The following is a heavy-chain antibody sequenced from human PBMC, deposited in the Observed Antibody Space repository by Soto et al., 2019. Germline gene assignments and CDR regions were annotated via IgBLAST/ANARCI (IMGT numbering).Heavy chain of an antibody. J-gene: IGHJ4*02. CDR2: IYSGGST. Sequence: QVQLVESGGGVVQPGRSLRLSCAASGFTFSSYGMHWVRQAPGKGLEWVSVIYSGGSTYYADSVKGRFTISRDNSKNTLYLQMNSLRAADTAVYYCARWIEKTAMDFDYWGQGTLVTGSS. CDR1: GFTFSSYG. CDR3: ARWIEKTAMDFDY. V-gene: IGHV3-NL1*01. D-gene: IGHD5-18*01.